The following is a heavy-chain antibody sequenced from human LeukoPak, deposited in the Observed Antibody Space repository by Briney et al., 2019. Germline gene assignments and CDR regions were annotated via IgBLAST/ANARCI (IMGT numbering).Heavy chain of an antibody. Sequence: SETLSLTCAVYGGSFSGYYWSWIRQPPGKGLEWSGEINHSGSTNYNPSLKSRVTISVDTSKNQFSLKLSSVTAADTAVYYCARGSDYFDYWGQGTLVTVSS. J-gene: IGHJ4*02. CDR3: ARGSDYFDY. CDR1: GGSFSGYY. CDR2: INHSGST. V-gene: IGHV4-34*01.